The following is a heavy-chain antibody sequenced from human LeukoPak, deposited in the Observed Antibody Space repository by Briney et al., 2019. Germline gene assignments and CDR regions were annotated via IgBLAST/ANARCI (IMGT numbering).Heavy chain of an antibody. CDR1: GGSISSFY. Sequence: PSETLSLTCTVSGGSISSFYWSWLRQPPGKGLEWIGYIYYSGSTKYNPSLKSRVTISVDTSKNQLSLKLRSVTATDTAVYYCARDVPRGTGYMDVWGKGTTVTVSS. CDR3: ARDVPRGTGYMDV. D-gene: IGHD3-10*01. V-gene: IGHV4-59*01. J-gene: IGHJ6*03. CDR2: IYYSGST.